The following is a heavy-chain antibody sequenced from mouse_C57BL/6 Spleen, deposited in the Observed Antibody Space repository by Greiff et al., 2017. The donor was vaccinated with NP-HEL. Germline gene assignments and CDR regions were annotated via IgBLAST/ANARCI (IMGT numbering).Heavy chain of an antibody. CDR2: IDPSDSET. V-gene: IGHV1-52*01. CDR3: ARQSRNYSGSSYVDY. J-gene: IGHJ2*01. Sequence: VQLQQPGAELVRPGSSVKLSCKASGYTFTSYWMHWVKQRPIQGLEWIGNIDPSDSETHYNQKFKDKATLTVDKSSSTAYMQLSSLTSEDSAVYYCARQSRNYSGSSYVDYWGQGTTLTVSS. CDR1: GYTFTSYW. D-gene: IGHD1-1*01.